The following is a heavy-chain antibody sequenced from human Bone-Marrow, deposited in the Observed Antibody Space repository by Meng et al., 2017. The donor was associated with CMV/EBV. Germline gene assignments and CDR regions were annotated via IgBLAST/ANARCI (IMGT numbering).Heavy chain of an antibody. J-gene: IGHJ4*02. D-gene: IGHD3-22*01. CDR2: IKQDGSEK. CDR1: GFTFSSYW. CDR3: ARDLNYYDSSGSPLGY. V-gene: IGHV3-7*01. Sequence: GGSLRLSCAASGFTFSSYWMSWVRQAPGKGLEWVANIKQDGSEKYYVDSAKGRFTISRDNAKNSLYLQMNSLRAEDTAVYYCARDLNYYDSSGSPLGYWGQGTLVTVSS.